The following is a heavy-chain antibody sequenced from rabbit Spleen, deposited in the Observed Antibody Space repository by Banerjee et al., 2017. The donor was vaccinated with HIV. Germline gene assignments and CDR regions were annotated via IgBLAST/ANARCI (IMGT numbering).Heavy chain of an antibody. J-gene: IGHJ6*01. D-gene: IGHD8-1*01. V-gene: IGHV1S45*01. Sequence: EESGGDLVKPEGSLTLTCKASGFSFSTTAWICWVRQAPGKGLEWIACIYSGDGDTYYASWAKGRATITKTSSTTVTLQMTSLTAADTAIYFCARDTGSSFSTYGMDLWGPGTLVTVS. CDR3: ARDTGSSFSTYGMDL. CDR1: GFSFSTTAW. CDR2: IYSGDGDT.